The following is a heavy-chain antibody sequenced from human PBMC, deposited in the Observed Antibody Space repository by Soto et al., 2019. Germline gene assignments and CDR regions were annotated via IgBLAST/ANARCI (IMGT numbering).Heavy chain of an antibody. Sequence: QVQLVESGGGVVQPGRSLRLSCAASGFTFSSYGMHWVRQAPGKGLEWVAVISYDGSNKYYADSVKGRFTISRDNSKNTLYLQMNSLRAEDTAVYYCAKVGIAAAGTDYYYYGMDVWGQGTTVTVSS. J-gene: IGHJ6*02. CDR2: ISYDGSNK. V-gene: IGHV3-30*18. D-gene: IGHD6-13*01. CDR1: GFTFSSYG. CDR3: AKVGIAAAGTDYYYYGMDV.